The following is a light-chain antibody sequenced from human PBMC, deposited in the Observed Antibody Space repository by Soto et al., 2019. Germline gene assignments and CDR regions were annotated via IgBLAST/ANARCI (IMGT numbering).Light chain of an antibody. CDR1: QSVSSG. J-gene: IGKJ2*01. Sequence: ESVMTQSPSTLSVRPGERATLTCRASQSVSSGLSWYQQKPGQAPRLLIYGASTRATGIPARFSGSGSGTEFTLTISSLQSEDYAVYYCQQYNNWPPYTLGQGTKVDIK. CDR2: GAS. CDR3: QQYNNWPPYT. V-gene: IGKV3-15*01.